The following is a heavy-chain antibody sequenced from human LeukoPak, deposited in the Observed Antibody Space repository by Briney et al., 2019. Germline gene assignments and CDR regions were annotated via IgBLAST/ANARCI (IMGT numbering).Heavy chain of an antibody. V-gene: IGHV3-23*01. CDR2: ISDSGGST. Sequence: GGSLRLSCAASGFXFSTYAISWVRQAPGKGREWVSSISDSGGSTYYADSVKGRFTISRDNSKNILYVQMNSLRAEDTAVYYCAKFYGDYARFDYWGQGTLVTVSS. J-gene: IGHJ4*02. CDR1: GFXFSTYA. D-gene: IGHD4-17*01. CDR3: AKFYGDYARFDY.